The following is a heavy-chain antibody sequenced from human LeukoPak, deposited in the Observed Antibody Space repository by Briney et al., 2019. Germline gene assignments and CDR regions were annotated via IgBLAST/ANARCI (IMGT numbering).Heavy chain of an antibody. Sequence: GGSLRLSCAASGFTVSSKYMAWVRQAPGKGLEWVSFINSGGTTNYADSVKGRFTISRDYSKNTLNLQMNSLRDEDTAAYYCATIVSDSSGWYHFDHWGQGALVTVSS. J-gene: IGHJ4*02. V-gene: IGHV3-66*01. CDR1: GFTVSSKY. CDR2: INSGGTT. D-gene: IGHD6-19*01. CDR3: ATIVSDSSGWYHFDH.